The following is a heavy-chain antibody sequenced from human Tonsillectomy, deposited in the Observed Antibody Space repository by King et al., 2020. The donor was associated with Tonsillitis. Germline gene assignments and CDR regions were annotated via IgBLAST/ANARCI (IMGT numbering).Heavy chain of an antibody. CDR1: GFSLSTSGMC. CDR2: IDWDDDK. V-gene: IGHV2-70*01. D-gene: IGHD3-3*01. Sequence: VTLKESGPALVKPTQTLTLTCTFSGFSLSTSGMCVSWIRQPPGKALEWLALIDWDDDKYYSTSLKTRPTISKDTPKNQVVLTMTNMDPEDTATYYCARIHNDFWSGYADFWGRGTLVTVSS. J-gene: IGHJ4*02. CDR3: ARIHNDFWSGYADF.